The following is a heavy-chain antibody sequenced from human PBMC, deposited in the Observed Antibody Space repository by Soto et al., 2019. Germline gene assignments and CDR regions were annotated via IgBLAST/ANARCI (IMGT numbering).Heavy chain of an antibody. CDR3: ARLGPTARYCSGGSCPNHDY. CDR2: IIPIFGTA. J-gene: IGHJ4*02. Sequence: GDSVKVSCKASGGTFSSYAISWVRQAPGQGLEWMGGIIPIFGTANYAQKFQGRVTITADESTSTAYMELSSLRSEDTAVYYCARLGPTARYCSGGSCPNHDYWGQGTLVTVSS. D-gene: IGHD2-15*01. CDR1: GGTFSSYA. V-gene: IGHV1-69*13.